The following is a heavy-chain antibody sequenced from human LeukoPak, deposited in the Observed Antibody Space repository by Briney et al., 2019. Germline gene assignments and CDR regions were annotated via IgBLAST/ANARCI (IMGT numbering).Heavy chain of an antibody. Sequence: ASVKVSCKASGYTFSDYYIHWVRQAPGQGLEWMGWINPNSGGTNHAQKFQGRVSMTRDTSISTAYMELSRLRSDDTAVYYCARSSGWDSLKYWGQGTLVTVSS. CDR1: GYTFSDYY. V-gene: IGHV1-2*02. CDR2: INPNSGGT. CDR3: ARSSGWDSLKY. D-gene: IGHD6-19*01. J-gene: IGHJ4*02.